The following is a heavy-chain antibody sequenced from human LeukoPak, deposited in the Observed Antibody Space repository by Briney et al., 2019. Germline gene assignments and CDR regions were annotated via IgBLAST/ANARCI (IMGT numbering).Heavy chain of an antibody. CDR2: ISAGGAST. D-gene: IGHD2-21*02. CDR1: GFTFSSYA. J-gene: IGHJ4*02. CDR3: ANWRGDFRYFYY. V-gene: IGHV3-23*01. Sequence: GGSLRLSCAASGFTFSSYAMSWVRQAPGKGLEWVSGISAGGASTYYADCVKGRLTISRDNSKDTLYLQISSLRAEDTAVYYCANWRGDFRYFYYWGQGTLVTVSS.